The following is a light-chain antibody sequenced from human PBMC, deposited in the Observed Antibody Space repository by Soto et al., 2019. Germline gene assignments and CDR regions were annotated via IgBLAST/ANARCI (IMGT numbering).Light chain of an antibody. CDR2: EGS. V-gene: IGLV2-23*01. Sequence: QSALTQPASVSGSPGQSITISCTGTSSDLGSYKFVSWYQHHPGKAPKLMIYEGSKRPSGGSNRFSGSKSGNTASLTISGLQAEDEADDYCCSYAGSSTVIFGGGTKVTVL. J-gene: IGLJ2*01. CDR3: CSYAGSSTVI. CDR1: SSDLGSYKF.